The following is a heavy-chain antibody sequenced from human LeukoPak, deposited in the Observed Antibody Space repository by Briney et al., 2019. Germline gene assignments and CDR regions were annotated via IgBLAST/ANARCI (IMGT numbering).Heavy chain of an antibody. Sequence: GGSLRLSCAASGFTFSSYSMNWVRQAPGKGLEWVSSISSSSSYIYYADSVKGRFTISRDNAKNSLYLQMNSLRAEDTAVYYCARGVRGVADIPFDYWGQGTLVTVSS. V-gene: IGHV3-21*01. J-gene: IGHJ4*02. CDR3: ARGVRGVADIPFDY. CDR2: ISSSSSYI. D-gene: IGHD2-15*01. CDR1: GFTFSSYS.